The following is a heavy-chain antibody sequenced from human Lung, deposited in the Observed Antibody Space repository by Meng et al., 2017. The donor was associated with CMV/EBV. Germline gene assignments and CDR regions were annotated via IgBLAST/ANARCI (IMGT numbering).Heavy chain of an antibody. Sequence: GESLMIXCQAPGFLFSSYIMNWVHQAPGKGLEWVSSITSSSGCKYYADSVKGRFTISRDNSKNTLYLQMNSLRAEDTAVYYCAKSLFGGVVGPLFDYLGQGXLVTVSS. V-gene: IGHV3-21*04. J-gene: IGHJ4*02. D-gene: IGHD2-2*01. CDR2: ITSSSGCK. CDR3: AKSLFGGVVGPLFDY. CDR1: GFLFSSYI.